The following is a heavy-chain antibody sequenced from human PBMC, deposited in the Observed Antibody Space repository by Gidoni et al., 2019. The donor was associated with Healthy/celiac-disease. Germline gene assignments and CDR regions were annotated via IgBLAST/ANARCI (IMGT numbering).Heavy chain of an antibody. D-gene: IGHD4-4*01. Sequence: EVQLVQSGAEVTQHGESLKLSLKGSGYRFTSYWIGGVRRKPGKRLAWMGIIFPGDAGTCYSPSFQGQVTISADKSISTAYLQWSSLKASDTAMYYCARRYSNYLTVDYWGQGTLVTVSS. CDR1: GYRFTSYW. CDR3: ARRYSNYLTVDY. CDR2: IFPGDAGT. V-gene: IGHV5-51*01. J-gene: IGHJ4*02.